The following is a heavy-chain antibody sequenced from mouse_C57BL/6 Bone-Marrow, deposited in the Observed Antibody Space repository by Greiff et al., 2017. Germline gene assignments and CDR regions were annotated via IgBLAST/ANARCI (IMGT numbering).Heavy chain of an antibody. Sequence: EVQLVESGGGLVQPKGSLKLSCAASGFSFNTYAMNWVRQAPGKGLEWVARIRSKSNNYATYYADSVKDRFTISRDDSESKLYLQMNNLKTEDTAMYYCVRHELGLYAMDYWGQGTSVTVSS. CDR2: IRSKSNNYAT. CDR1: GFSFNTYA. J-gene: IGHJ4*01. V-gene: IGHV10-1*01. D-gene: IGHD4-1*01. CDR3: VRHELGLYAMDY.